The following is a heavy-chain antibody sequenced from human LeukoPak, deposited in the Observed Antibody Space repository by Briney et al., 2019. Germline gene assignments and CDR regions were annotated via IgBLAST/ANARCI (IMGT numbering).Heavy chain of an antibody. CDR3: ASGTYYGSGSWGY. V-gene: IGHV3-33*01. CDR1: GFSFSSHD. Sequence: TGGSLRLSCAASGFSFSSHDMHWVRQAPGKGLEWVSVVWSDGGNKYYADSVKGRFTISRDNSRNTVYLQMNSLRDEDTAVYYCASGTYYGSGSWGYWGQGTLVTVSS. D-gene: IGHD3-10*01. J-gene: IGHJ4*02. CDR2: VWSDGGNK.